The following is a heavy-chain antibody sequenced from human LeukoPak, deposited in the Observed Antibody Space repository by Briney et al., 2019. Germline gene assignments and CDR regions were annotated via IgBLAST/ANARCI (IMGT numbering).Heavy chain of an antibody. CDR2: ISSSGSTI. CDR1: GFTFSDYY. D-gene: IGHD6-13*01. V-gene: IGHV3-11*01. J-gene: IGHJ4*02. Sequence: GGSLRLSCAASGFTFSDYYMSWIRQAPGKGLEWVSYISSSGSTIYYADSVKGRFTISRDNAKNSLYLQMNSLRAEDTALYYCAKDIEQQLVTVFDYWGQGTLVTVSS. CDR3: AKDIEQQLVTVFDY.